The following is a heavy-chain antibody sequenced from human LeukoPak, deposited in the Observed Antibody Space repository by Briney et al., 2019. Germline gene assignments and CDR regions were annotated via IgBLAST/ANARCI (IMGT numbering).Heavy chain of an antibody. Sequence: ASVKVSCKASGYTFTGYFTHWVRQAPGQGLEWMGWINPSSGGTNYAQKFQGRVTMARDTSISTAYMELSRLRSDDTAVYYCARALPAAGPTFDYWGQGTLVTVSS. V-gene: IGHV1-2*02. CDR1: GYTFTGYF. CDR2: INPSSGGT. D-gene: IGHD6-13*01. J-gene: IGHJ4*02. CDR3: ARALPAAGPTFDY.